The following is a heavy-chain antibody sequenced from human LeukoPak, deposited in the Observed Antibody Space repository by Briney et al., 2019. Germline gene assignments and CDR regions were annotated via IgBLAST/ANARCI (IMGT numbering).Heavy chain of an antibody. D-gene: IGHD4-17*01. V-gene: IGHV3-49*02. CDR3: TRVRMTTVTSFDY. CDR2: IRSKAYGGTT. J-gene: IGHJ4*02. Sequence: IRSKAYGGTTEYAASVKGRFTISRDDSKSIAYLQMNSLKTEDTAVYYCTRVRMTTVTSFDYWGQGTLVTVSS.